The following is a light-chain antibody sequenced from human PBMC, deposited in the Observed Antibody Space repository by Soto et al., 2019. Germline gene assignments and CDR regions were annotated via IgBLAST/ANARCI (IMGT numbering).Light chain of an antibody. CDR3: QQYDNLPPTWT. CDR1: QYVSNY. CDR2: DAS. J-gene: IGKJ1*01. Sequence: DIQMTQSPSSLSASVGDRVTITCRASQYVSNYLNWYQQQPGKAPKLLIYDASNLETGVPSRFSGSGSGTDFTFTISSLQPEDIATYYCQQYDNLPPTWTFGQGTKVDIK. V-gene: IGKV1-33*01.